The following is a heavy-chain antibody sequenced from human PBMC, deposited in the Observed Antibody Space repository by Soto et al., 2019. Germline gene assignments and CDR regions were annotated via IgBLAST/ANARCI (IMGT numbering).Heavy chain of an antibody. CDR2: IIPILGIA. CDR1: GGTFSSYT. Sequence: QVQLVQSGAEVKKPGSSVKVSCKASGGTFSSYTISWVRQAPGQGLEWMGRIIPILGIANYAQKFQGRVTXTXXXSTXXAYXXXXSLRSEXXXVXXXXXXXXXXXXXHXYFDYWGQGTLVTVSS. V-gene: IGHV1-69*02. CDR3: XXXXXXXXXXHXYFDY. J-gene: IGHJ4*02.